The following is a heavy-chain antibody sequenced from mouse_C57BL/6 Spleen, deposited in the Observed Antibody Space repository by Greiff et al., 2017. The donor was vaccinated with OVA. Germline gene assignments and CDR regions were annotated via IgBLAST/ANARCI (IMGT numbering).Heavy chain of an antibody. V-gene: IGHV1-64*01. J-gene: IGHJ3*01. CDR2: IHPNSGST. Sequence: QVQLKQPGAELVKPGASVKLSCKASGYTFTSYWMHWVKQRPGQGLEWIGMIHPNSGSTNYNEKFKSKATLTVDKSSSTAYMQLSSLTSEDSAVYYCAKNRNYDYGFAYWGQGTLVTVSA. D-gene: IGHD2-4*01. CDR3: AKNRNYDYGFAY. CDR1: GYTFTSYW.